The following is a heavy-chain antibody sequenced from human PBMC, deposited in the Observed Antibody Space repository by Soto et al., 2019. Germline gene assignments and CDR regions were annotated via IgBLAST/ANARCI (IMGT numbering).Heavy chain of an antibody. CDR3: AGAFDI. J-gene: IGHJ3*02. V-gene: IGHV3-48*01. CDR1: GFTLSEYN. Sequence: EVQLVEPGGDLVQPGGSLILSCAASGFTLSEYNMNWVRQAPGKGLEWVSYISSSSSTTYYADSVKGRFTISRDDAKNSLYLQMNSLRAEDTAVYYCAGAFDIWGQGTMVTVSS. CDR2: ISSSSSTT.